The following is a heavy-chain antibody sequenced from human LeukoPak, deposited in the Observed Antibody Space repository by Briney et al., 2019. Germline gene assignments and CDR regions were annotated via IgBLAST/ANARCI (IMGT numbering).Heavy chain of an antibody. V-gene: IGHV1-8*02. Sequence: WASVKVSCKASGYTFTSYDINWVRQATGQGLEWMGWMNPNSGNTGYAQKFQGRVTMTRNTSISTAYMELSSLRSEDTAVYYCARGLQLLGIWFDPWGQGTLVTVSS. CDR1: GYTFTSYD. CDR2: MNPNSGNT. J-gene: IGHJ5*02. CDR3: ARGLQLLGIWFDP. D-gene: IGHD2-2*01.